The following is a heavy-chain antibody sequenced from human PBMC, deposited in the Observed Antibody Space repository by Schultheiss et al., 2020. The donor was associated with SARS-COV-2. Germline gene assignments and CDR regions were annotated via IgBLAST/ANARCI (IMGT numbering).Heavy chain of an antibody. CDR1: GFTFSSYA. V-gene: IGHV3-23*01. CDR2: ITSSSTI. Sequence: GGSLRLSCAASGFTFSSYAMSWVRQAPGKGLEWVSSITSSSTIYYADSVKGRFTISRDNSNNTLFLQMNSLRAEDTAVYYCARGYYDFWSGYHNWFDPWGQGTLVTVSS. D-gene: IGHD3-3*01. J-gene: IGHJ5*02. CDR3: ARGYYDFWSGYHNWFDP.